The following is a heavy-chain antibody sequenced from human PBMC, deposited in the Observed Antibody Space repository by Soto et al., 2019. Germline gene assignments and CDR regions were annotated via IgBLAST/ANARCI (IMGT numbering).Heavy chain of an antibody. CDR2: ISYDGISK. D-gene: IGHD3-9*01. Sequence: QVQLVESGGGVVQPGRSLRLSCAASGFTFSSYAMHWVRQAPGKGLEWVAVISYDGISKHYADSVKGRFSISRDDSENTLYVQMNSLRAEDTALYYCAKDGYLDTYYFDYWGQGTLVTVSS. J-gene: IGHJ4*02. V-gene: IGHV3-30-3*01. CDR3: AKDGYLDTYYFDY. CDR1: GFTFSSYA.